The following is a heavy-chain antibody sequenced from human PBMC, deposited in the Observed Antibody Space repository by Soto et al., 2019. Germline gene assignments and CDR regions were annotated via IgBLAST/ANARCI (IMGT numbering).Heavy chain of an antibody. J-gene: IGHJ6*02. D-gene: IGHD3-10*01. CDR1: DGYFSGYY. V-gene: IGHV4-34*01. CDR3: ARNRAYYYGSGSYYNVARYYYYGMDV. Sequence: SETLSLTCTVYDGYFSGYYWGWIRQPPGKGLEWIGEINHSGSTNYNPSLKSRVTISVDTSKNQFSLKLSSVTAADTAVYYCARNRAYYYGSGSYYNVARYYYYGMDVWGQGTTVTVSS. CDR2: INHSGST.